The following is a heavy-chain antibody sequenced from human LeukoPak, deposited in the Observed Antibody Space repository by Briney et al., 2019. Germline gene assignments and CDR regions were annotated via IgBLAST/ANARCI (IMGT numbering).Heavy chain of an antibody. J-gene: IGHJ4*02. Sequence: GGSLRLSCAASGFTFSSSAMSWVRQAPGKGLEWVSAISNNGGYTYYADSVQGRFTISRDNSKSTLCLQMNSLRAEDTAVYYCARSIPDYTRFDYWGQGALVTVSP. V-gene: IGHV3-23*01. CDR1: GFTFSSSA. D-gene: IGHD2-2*02. CDR3: ARSIPDYTRFDY. CDR2: ISNNGGYT.